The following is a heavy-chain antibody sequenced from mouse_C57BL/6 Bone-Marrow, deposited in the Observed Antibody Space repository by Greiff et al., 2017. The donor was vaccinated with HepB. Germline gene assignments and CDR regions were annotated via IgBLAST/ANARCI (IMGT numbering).Heavy chain of an antibody. CDR1: GYAFTNYL. CDR2: INPGSGGT. Sequence: VQLQQSGAELVRPGTSVKVSCKASGYAFTNYLIEWVKQRPGQGLEWIGVINPGSGGTNYNEKFKGKATLTADKSSSTAYMQLSSLTSEDSAVYFCARDYGSSCDVWGTGTTVTVSS. V-gene: IGHV1-54*01. D-gene: IGHD1-1*01. CDR3: ARDYGSSCDV. J-gene: IGHJ1*03.